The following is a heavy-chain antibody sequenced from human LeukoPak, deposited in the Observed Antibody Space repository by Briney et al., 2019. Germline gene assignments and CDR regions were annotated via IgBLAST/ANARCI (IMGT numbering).Heavy chain of an antibody. CDR3: AKDGGYDVDGGADY. V-gene: IGHV3-9*01. CDR2: ISWNSGSI. D-gene: IGHD5-12*01. J-gene: IGHJ4*02. Sequence: PGGSLRLSCAASGFTFDDYAMHWVRQAPGKGLEWVSGISWNSGSIGYADSVKGRFTISRDNAKNSLYLQMNSLRAEDTALYYCAKDGGYDVDGGADYWGQGTLVTVSS. CDR1: GFTFDDYA.